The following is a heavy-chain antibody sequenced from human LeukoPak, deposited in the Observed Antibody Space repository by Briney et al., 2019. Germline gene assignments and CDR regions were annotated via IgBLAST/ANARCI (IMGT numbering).Heavy chain of an antibody. CDR2: ISGGGGST. CDR1: GFTFSSYA. J-gene: IGHJ3*02. Sequence: GGSLRLSCAASGFTFSSYAMSWVRRAPGKGLEWVSAISGGGGSTYYADSVKGRFTISRDNSKNTLYLQMNSLRAEDTAVYYCANDYGDYVVGFDIWGQGTMVTVSS. CDR3: ANDYGDYVVGFDI. D-gene: IGHD4-17*01. V-gene: IGHV3-23*01.